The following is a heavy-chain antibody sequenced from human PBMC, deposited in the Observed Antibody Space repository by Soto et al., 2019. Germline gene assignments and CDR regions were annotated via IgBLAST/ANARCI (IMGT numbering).Heavy chain of an antibody. J-gene: IGHJ6*02. D-gene: IGHD3-10*01. V-gene: IGHV4-59*08. CDR2: VHHSWGS. Sequence: QVQLQESGPGLVKPSETLSLSCTVSGGSISSYYWCWFRQSPGKRMEWIGYVHHSWGSSYNPSLQRRVPIALDTSKSQFSLKVTLGTATDADGYYGALQGFGPLHGRVDVWGQGTTVTVSS. CDR1: GGSISSYY. CDR3: ALQGFGPLHGRVDV.